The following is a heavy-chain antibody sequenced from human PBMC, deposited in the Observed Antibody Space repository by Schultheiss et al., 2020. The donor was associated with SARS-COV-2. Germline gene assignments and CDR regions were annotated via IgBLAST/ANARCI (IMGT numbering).Heavy chain of an antibody. D-gene: IGHD2-2*01. Sequence: GGSLRLSCAASGFTFSNSDMNWVRQAPGKGLEWVSAISGSGGSTYYADSVKGRFTISRHNSKNTLYLQMNSLRAEDTAVYYCARDRGYCSSTSCYPRAFDIWGQGTMVTVSS. V-gene: IGHV3-23*01. CDR1: GFTFSNSD. CDR3: ARDRGYCSSTSCYPRAFDI. J-gene: IGHJ3*02. CDR2: ISGSGGST.